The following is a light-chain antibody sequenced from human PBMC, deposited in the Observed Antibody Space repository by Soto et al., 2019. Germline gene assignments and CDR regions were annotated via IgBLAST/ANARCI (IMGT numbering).Light chain of an antibody. CDR2: GAS. CDR3: LQDYNYPRT. V-gene: IGKV1-6*01. J-gene: IGKJ1*01. Sequence: IPMTQSPPSLSASVGDRVTITCRASQGIRNDLGWYQQKPGKAPKVLIHGASSLQSGVPSRFSGSGSGTDFTLTISSLQPEDFATYYCLQDYNYPRTFGQGTKVEVK. CDR1: QGIRND.